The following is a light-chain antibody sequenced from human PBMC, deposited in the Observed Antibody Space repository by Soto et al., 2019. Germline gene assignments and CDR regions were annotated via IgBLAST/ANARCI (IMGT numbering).Light chain of an antibody. CDR1: SSDVGGYNY. J-gene: IGLJ2*01. Sequence: QSVLTQPASVSGSPGQSITISCTGTSSDVGGYNYVSWYQQHPGKAPKLMIYDVSNRPSGVSDRFSGSKSDNTASLTISGLQTEGEADYYCSSYTTTSTLIFGGGTKLTVL. CDR3: SSYTTTSTLI. CDR2: DVS. V-gene: IGLV2-14*01.